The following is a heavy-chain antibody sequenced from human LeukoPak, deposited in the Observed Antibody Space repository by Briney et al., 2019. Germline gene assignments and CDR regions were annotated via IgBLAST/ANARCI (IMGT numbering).Heavy chain of an antibody. CDR2: ISSSGSTI. V-gene: IGHV3-11*01. D-gene: IGHD1-26*01. Sequence: GGSLRLSCAASGFTLSDYYMSWIRQAPGKGLEWVSYISSSGSTIYYADSVKGRFTISRDNAKNSLYLQMNSLRAEDTAVYYCARIRSGSYSGYYYGMDVWGQGTTVTVSS. CDR3: ARIRSGSYSGYYYGMDV. J-gene: IGHJ6*02. CDR1: GFTLSDYY.